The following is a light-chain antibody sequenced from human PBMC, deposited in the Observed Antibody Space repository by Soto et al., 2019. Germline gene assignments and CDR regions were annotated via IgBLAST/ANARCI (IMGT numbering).Light chain of an antibody. Sequence: DVQMTQSQSSLSASIGDRVTITCQASQDIRKYLNWYQQKPGKAPDLLNHDASNLETGVPSRYSGSGAGTLLTFTISSLQLEDITTYYCQQDDKLVTFGRVTKV. V-gene: IGKV1-33*01. CDR1: QDIRKY. CDR2: DAS. CDR3: QQDDKLVT. J-gene: IGKJ1*01.